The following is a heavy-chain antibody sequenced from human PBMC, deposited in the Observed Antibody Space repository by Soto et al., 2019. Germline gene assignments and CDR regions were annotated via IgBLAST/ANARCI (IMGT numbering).Heavy chain of an antibody. CDR1: GFTFTSHA. J-gene: IGHJ4*02. CDR3: ARDIGVGGTSGIPDY. V-gene: IGHV3-30-3*01. CDR2: ISDYGTRK. D-gene: IGHD1-1*01. Sequence: QVHLVESGGDVVQPGRSLRLSCAASGFTFTSHAMHWVRQTPGEGLEWVAIISDYGTRKFYADSVQGRFSISRDNARNTLYLQMNSQTIEDTGIFYCARDIGVGGTSGIPDYWGQGTLVTVSS.